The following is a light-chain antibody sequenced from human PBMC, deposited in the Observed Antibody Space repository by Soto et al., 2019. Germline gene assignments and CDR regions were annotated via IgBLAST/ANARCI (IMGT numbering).Light chain of an antibody. CDR1: QSVRSSY. J-gene: IGKJ2*01. V-gene: IGKV3-20*01. CDR3: QQYDTSPMYT. Sequence: EIVLMQSPGTLSLSPGERATLSCRASQSVRSSYLAWYQQKPGQAPRLIIYGASSRATGIADRFSGSGSGTDFTLTISRLEPEDFALYYCQQYDTSPMYTFGQGTKLEIK. CDR2: GAS.